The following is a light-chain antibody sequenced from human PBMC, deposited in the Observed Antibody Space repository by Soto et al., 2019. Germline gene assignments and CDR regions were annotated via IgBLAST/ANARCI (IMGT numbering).Light chain of an antibody. J-gene: IGKJ5*01. CDR1: QGISSY. CDR3: QQLNSYPPIT. CDR2: AAS. Sequence: IQLTQSPSSLSASVGDRVTITCRASQGISSYLAWYQQKPGKAPKLLIYAASILQSGVASRFSGSGSGTVFTLTISSLQHEDFATYYCQQLNSYPPITVGQGTRLGIK. V-gene: IGKV1-9*01.